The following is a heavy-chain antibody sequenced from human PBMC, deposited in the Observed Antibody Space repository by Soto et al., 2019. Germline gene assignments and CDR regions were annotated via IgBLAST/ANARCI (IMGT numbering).Heavy chain of an antibody. CDR1: GYTFTSHY. CDR3: SRGLWQWLFDY. CDR2: IDPSGGAT. D-gene: IGHD6-19*01. J-gene: IGHJ4*02. Sequence: QVQLVQSGAEVKKPGASVMVSCRASGYTFTSHYMHWVRQAPGQGLEWMGMIDPSGGATTYAQKFQGRVTINRDTPTTTVYMQLSSLRPEDTAVYSCSRGLWQWLFDYWGQGTLVTVSS. V-gene: IGHV1-46*03.